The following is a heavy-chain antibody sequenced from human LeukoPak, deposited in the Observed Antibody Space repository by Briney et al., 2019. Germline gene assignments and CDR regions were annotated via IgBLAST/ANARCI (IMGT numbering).Heavy chain of an antibody. CDR2: IYYSGST. Sequence: PSETLSLTCTVSGGSISSYYWSWIRQPPGKGLEWIGYIYYSGSTNYNPSLKSRVTISVDTSKNQFSLKLSSVTAADTAVYYCARGERIAVAGRGSWFDPWGQGTLVTVSS. CDR1: GGSISSYY. D-gene: IGHD6-19*01. V-gene: IGHV4-59*01. CDR3: ARGERIAVAGRGSWFDP. J-gene: IGHJ5*02.